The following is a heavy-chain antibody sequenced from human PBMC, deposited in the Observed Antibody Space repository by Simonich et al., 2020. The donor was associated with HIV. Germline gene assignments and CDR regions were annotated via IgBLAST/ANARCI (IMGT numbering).Heavy chain of an antibody. J-gene: IGHJ3*02. Sequence: EVQLVQSGAAVKKPGESLKISCKGSGYNFPNCWIGWVRQMPGEGLEWRGIIYPVASETTYSPAFQGQVTISADKSISTAYLQWSSLKASDTAMYYCVRRMAGTDAFDIWGQGTMVTVSS. CDR3: VRRMAGTDAFDI. CDR2: IYPVASET. V-gene: IGHV5-51*03. CDR1: GYNFPNCW. D-gene: IGHD6-19*01.